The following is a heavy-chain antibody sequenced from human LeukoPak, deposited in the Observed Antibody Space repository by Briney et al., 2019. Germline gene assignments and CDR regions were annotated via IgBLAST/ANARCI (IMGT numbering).Heavy chain of an antibody. J-gene: IGHJ5*02. D-gene: IGHD2-2*01. CDR1: GVSISSYY. V-gene: IGHV4-59*01. Sequence: PSETLSLTCTVSGVSISSYYWSWIRQPPGKGLEWIGYIYYSGSTNYNPSLKSRVTISVDTSKNQFSQKLSSVTAADTAVYYCARVVVVPAAINWFDPWGQGTLVTVSS. CDR2: IYYSGST. CDR3: ARVVVVPAAINWFDP.